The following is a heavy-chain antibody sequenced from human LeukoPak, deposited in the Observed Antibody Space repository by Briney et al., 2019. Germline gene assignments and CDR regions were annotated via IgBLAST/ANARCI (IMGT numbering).Heavy chain of an antibody. D-gene: IGHD1-1*01. J-gene: IGHJ5*02. CDR1: GFAFSSYA. V-gene: IGHV3-30*04. Sequence: GGSLRLSCAASGFAFSSYAMHWVRQAPGKGLEWVAVISYDGSNKYYADSVKGRFTISRDNAKNSLYLQMNSLRAEDTAVYYCARDSLRGTLEPGGFDPWGQGTLVTVSS. CDR2: ISYDGSNK. CDR3: ARDSLRGTLEPGGFDP.